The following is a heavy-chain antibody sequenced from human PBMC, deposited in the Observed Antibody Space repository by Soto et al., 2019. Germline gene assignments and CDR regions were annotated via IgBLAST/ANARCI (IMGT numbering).Heavy chain of an antibody. Sequence: ETLSLTCSVSGGSVSSGSCYWSWIRKPPGKGLEWIGHVYFTGGTDYNPSLKSRVTISLDTSKNHFSLRLSSVTAADTAVYYCARDRGRLGFFDYWGQGALVTVSS. D-gene: IGHD5-12*01. CDR2: VYFTGGT. CDR1: GGSVSSGSCY. J-gene: IGHJ4*02. V-gene: IGHV4-61*03. CDR3: ARDRGRLGFFDY.